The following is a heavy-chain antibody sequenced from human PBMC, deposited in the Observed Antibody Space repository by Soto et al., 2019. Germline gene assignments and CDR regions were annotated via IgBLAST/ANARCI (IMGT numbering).Heavy chain of an antibody. Sequence: ESGGGVVQPGRSLRLSCAASGFTFSTYGMHWVRQAPGKGLEWVAVISYDGSITHYADSLKGRFTLSRDNSKNTLFLQIYSLSAEDTAVYYCAKDLCMAPDVTAIHDYWGQGTLVTVSS. CDR3: AKDLCMAPDVTAIHDY. V-gene: IGHV3-30*18. CDR2: ISYDGSIT. CDR1: GFTFSTYG. D-gene: IGHD2-8*01. J-gene: IGHJ4*02.